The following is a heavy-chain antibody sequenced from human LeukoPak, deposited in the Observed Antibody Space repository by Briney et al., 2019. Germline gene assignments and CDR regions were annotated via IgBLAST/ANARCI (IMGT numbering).Heavy chain of an antibody. CDR2: IKQDGGET. CDR3: AREDSGSYYPRVRYYFDY. Sequence: GSLRLSCAASGFTFSRFWMSWVRQAPGKGLEWVANIKQDGGETYYVDSVRGRFTVSRDNAKNSLYLQMNSLRADDTAVYYCAREDSGSYYPRVRYYFDYWGQGTLVTVSS. D-gene: IGHD1-26*01. CDR1: GFTFSRFW. V-gene: IGHV3-7*01. J-gene: IGHJ4*02.